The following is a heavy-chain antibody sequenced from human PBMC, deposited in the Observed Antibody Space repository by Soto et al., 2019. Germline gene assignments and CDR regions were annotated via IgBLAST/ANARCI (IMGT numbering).Heavy chain of an antibody. CDR2: IYYNGNT. Sequence: PSETLSLTCTVSGGSISSDYWTWIRQPPGVRLEWIGYIYYNGNTNYNSSLKSRVTISIDTSKNQFSLKLNSVTAADTAVYFCARLAYTSGFTFDYWGRGTLVTVSS. J-gene: IGHJ4*02. V-gene: IGHV4-59*01. CDR3: ARLAYTSGFTFDY. D-gene: IGHD5-18*01. CDR1: GGSISSDY.